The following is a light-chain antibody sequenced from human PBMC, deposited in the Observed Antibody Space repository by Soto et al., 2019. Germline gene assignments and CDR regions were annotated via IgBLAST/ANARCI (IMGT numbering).Light chain of an antibody. V-gene: IGLV1-44*01. Sequence: QSVLTQPPSASGTPGQRVTISCSGSSSNIGSNTVNWYQQLPGTAPKLLIYSNNQRPSGVPDRFSGSKSGTSAFLAISGLQSEDEADYYCAAWDDSLNGSVVFGGGTKVTVL. CDR3: AAWDDSLNGSVV. CDR2: SNN. J-gene: IGLJ2*01. CDR1: SSNIGSNT.